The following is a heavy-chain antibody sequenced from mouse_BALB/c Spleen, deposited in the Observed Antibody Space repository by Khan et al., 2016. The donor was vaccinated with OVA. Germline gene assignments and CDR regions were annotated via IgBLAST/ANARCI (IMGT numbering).Heavy chain of an antibody. CDR1: GFTFSSYA. D-gene: IGHD1-3*01. V-gene: IGHV5-6-5*01. J-gene: IGHJ3*01. CDR2: ISSGGST. Sequence: EVELVESGGGLVKPGGSLKLSCAASGFTFSSYAMSWVRQTPEKRLEWVASISSGGSTYYPDSVKGRFTISRDNARTILYLQMSSLRSEDTAMYYWARGSGNQAWFAYWGQGTLVTVSA. CDR3: ARGSGNQAWFAY.